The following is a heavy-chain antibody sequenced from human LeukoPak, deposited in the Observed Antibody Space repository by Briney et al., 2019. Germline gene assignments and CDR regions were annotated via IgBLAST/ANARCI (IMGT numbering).Heavy chain of an antibody. CDR2: ISGSGGST. V-gene: IGHV3-23*01. D-gene: IGHD6-13*01. J-gene: IGHJ5*02. CDR3: AHPTEYSSSWYGNWFDP. CDR1: GFTFSSYA. Sequence: GGSLRLSCAASGFTFSSYAMSWVRQAPGKGLEWVSAISGSGGSTYYADSLKGRFTISRDNPKNTLYLQMNSLRAEDTAVYYCAHPTEYSSSWYGNWFDPWGQGTLVTVSS.